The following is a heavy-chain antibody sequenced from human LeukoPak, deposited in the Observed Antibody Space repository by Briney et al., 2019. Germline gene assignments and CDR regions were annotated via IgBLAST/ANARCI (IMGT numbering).Heavy chain of an antibody. D-gene: IGHD1-20*01. CDR2: IYISGST. CDR3: AKGPYKWNDDGNDY. V-gene: IGHV4-61*02. J-gene: IGHJ4*02. Sequence: PSETLCLTCTLSGGSISRGSYYCSCIPPPPGKGLEWIGRIYISGSTNYKPSLTCRVTISVDTSQKQFFLKLRSVSAADTAVYYWAKGPYKWNDDGNDYWGQGTLVTVSS. CDR1: GGSISRGSYY.